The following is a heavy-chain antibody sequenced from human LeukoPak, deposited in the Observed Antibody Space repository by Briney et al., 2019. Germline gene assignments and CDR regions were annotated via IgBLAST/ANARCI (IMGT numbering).Heavy chain of an antibody. J-gene: IGHJ1*01. CDR1: GLTFKNAW. CDR3: TTYFGDSGYFQH. V-gene: IGHV3-15*01. D-gene: IGHD4-17*01. CDR2: LKRKVDGGTI. Sequence: GGSLRLSCAVSGLTFKNAWMSWVRQAPGEGLEWIGRLKRKVDGGTIEYAAPVKDRFTISRDDSKNTLYLQMNSLKTEDTAVYYCTTYFGDSGYFQHWGQGTLVTVSS.